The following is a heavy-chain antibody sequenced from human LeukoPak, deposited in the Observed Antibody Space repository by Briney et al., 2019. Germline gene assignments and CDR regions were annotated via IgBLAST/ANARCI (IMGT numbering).Heavy chain of an antibody. V-gene: IGHV4-61*01. D-gene: IGHD1-26*01. CDR2: IYDSGST. CDR1: GGSVSSGRYY. CDR3: AKGILVGATRYSFDY. Sequence: SETLSLTCTVSGGSVSSGRYYWTWIRQPPGKGLEWIGYIYDSGSTNYNPSLKSRVTISIDTSKNQFSLKLNSVTAADTAVYYCAKGILVGATRYSFDYWGQGTLVTVSA. J-gene: IGHJ4*02.